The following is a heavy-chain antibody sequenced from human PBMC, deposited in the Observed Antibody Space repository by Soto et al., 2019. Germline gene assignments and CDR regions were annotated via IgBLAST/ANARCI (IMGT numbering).Heavy chain of an antibody. Sequence: SETLSLTCTVSSGSISTYYWSWIRQPPGKGLEWIGYIYYTGSTNYNPSLKTRVAISMDTSKNTVYLQMNSLRAEDAAVYYCAKEMTSGYYLFDYWGQGTLVTVSS. J-gene: IGHJ4*02. CDR3: AKEMTSGYYLFDY. CDR1: SGSISTYY. CDR2: IYYTGST. D-gene: IGHD3-22*01. V-gene: IGHV4-59*12.